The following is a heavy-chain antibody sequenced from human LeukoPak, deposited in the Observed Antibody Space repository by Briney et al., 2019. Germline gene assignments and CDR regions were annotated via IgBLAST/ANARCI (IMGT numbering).Heavy chain of an antibody. J-gene: IGHJ4*02. D-gene: IGHD3-10*01. CDR3: ARRSLWSDY. Sequence: GGSLRLSCAASGFIFSSFSVNWVRQAPGKGLEWVSAISGSGGSTYYADSVKGRFTISRDNSKNTLYLQMNSLRAEDTAVYYCARRSLWSDYWGQGTLVTVSS. CDR1: GFIFSSFS. CDR2: ISGSGGST. V-gene: IGHV3-23*01.